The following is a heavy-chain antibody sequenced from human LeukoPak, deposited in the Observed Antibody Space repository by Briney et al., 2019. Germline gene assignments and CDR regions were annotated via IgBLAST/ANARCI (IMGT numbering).Heavy chain of an antibody. D-gene: IGHD2-15*01. CDR3: ARDKVVVVAETGYYGMDV. V-gene: IGHV3-48*04. CDR1: RFTFSDYS. Sequence: QPGGSLRLSCAASRFTFSDYSMNWVRHNPRKGLEWVSYINNGGGSKYYADSVKGRFTISRDNAKNSLYLQMNSLRAEDTAVYYCARDKVVVVAETGYYGMDVWGQGTTVTVSS. CDR2: INNGGGSK. J-gene: IGHJ6*02.